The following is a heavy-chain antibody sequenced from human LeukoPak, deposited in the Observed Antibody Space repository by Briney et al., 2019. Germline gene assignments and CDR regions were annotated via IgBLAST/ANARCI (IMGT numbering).Heavy chain of an antibody. J-gene: IGHJ4*02. CDR3: AKTPLRTTVTTPYYFDY. CDR1: GFTFSSYA. CDR2: ISYDGSNK. V-gene: IGHV3-30*04. D-gene: IGHD4-17*01. Sequence: GGSLRLSCAASGFTFSSYAMHWVRQAPGKGLEWVAVISYDGSNKYYADSVKGRFTISRDNSKNTLYLQMNSLRAEDTAVYYCAKTPLRTTVTTPYYFDYWGQGTLVTVSS.